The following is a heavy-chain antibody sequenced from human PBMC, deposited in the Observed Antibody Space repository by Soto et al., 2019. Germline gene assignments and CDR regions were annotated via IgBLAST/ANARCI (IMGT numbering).Heavy chain of an antibody. CDR1: GFIFTNFW. CDR2: IDTSGSST. J-gene: IGHJ4*02. Sequence: PGGSLRLSCEASGFIFTNFWMHWVRQVPGKGLVWVSRIDTSGSSTSYADSVKGRFTISRDNAKNTVSLQMNSLRAEDTGVYYCAKDSWYFDLWSQGYMVTVYS. CDR3: AKDSWYFDL. D-gene: IGHD6-13*01. V-gene: IGHV3-74*01.